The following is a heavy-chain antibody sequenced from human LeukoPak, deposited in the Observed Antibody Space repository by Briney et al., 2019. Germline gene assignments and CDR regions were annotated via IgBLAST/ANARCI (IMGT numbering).Heavy chain of an antibody. Sequence: GGSLRLSCAASGFSFSSYAMHWVRQAPGKGLEWVSAVGIAADTFYPGSVKGRFTISRENAKNSLYLQMNSLRVEDTAVYYCVRQKKSHGNFDYWGRGTLVTVSS. D-gene: IGHD1-26*01. CDR1: GFSFSSYA. CDR2: VGIAADT. J-gene: IGHJ4*02. V-gene: IGHV3-13*01. CDR3: VRQKKSHGNFDY.